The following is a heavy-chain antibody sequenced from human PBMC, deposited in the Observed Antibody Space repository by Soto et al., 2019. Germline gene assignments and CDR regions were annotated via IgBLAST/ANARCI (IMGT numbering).Heavy chain of an antibody. CDR3: AREAFGKSVTYDGAHHDY. CDR2: IYHDGST. CDR1: GSSVSSAYY. J-gene: IGHJ4*02. D-gene: IGHD3-16*01. Sequence: SETLSLTCAVSGSSVSSAYYWGWMRQPPGKGLEWIATIYHDGSTYYNPSLESRVTISLDMSKNQFSLKVRSVTAADTALYFCAREAFGKSVTYDGAHHDYWGQGILVTVSS. V-gene: IGHV4-38-2*02.